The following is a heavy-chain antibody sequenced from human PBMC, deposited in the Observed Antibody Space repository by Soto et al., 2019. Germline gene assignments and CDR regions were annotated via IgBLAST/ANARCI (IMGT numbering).Heavy chain of an antibody. CDR2: ISYDGSNK. CDR1: GFTFSSYG. Sequence: QVQLVESGGGVVQPGRSLRLSCAASGFTFSSYGMHWVRQAPGKGLEWVAVISYDGSNKYYADSVKGRFTISRDNSKNTLYLQMNSLRAEDTAVYYCAKGPRGSGSGHGSRYYFDYWGQGTLVTVSS. J-gene: IGHJ4*02. CDR3: AKGPRGSGSGHGSRYYFDY. D-gene: IGHD3-10*01. V-gene: IGHV3-30*18.